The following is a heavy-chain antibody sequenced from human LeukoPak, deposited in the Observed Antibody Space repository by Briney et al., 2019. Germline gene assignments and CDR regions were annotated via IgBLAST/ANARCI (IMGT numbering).Heavy chain of an antibody. CDR2: ISSSSSYI. CDR1: GFTFSSYS. J-gene: IGHJ4*02. V-gene: IGHV3-21*01. CDR3: ARVSKYSSSPDY. Sequence: PGGSLRLSCAPSGFTFSSYSMNWVRQAPGKGLEWVSSISSSSSYIYYADSVKGRFTISRDNAKNSLYLQMNSLRAEDTAVYYCARVSKYSSSPDYWGQGTLVTVSS. D-gene: IGHD6-6*01.